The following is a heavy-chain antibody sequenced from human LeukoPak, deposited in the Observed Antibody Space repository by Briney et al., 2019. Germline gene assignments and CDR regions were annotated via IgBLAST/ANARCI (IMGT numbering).Heavy chain of an antibody. D-gene: IGHD3-10*01. CDR3: ANEGFGEFPGFDH. V-gene: IGHV3-30*02. J-gene: IGHJ4*02. CDR1: GFTISSSY. Sequence: PGGSLRLSCAASGFTISSSYRHWVRQAPGKGQEWVASIQYSGRDKYFADSVKGRFTISRDNSKDTVYLQMNSLRPEDTAIYYCANEGFGEFPGFDHWGQGTLVTVSS. CDR2: IQYSGRDK.